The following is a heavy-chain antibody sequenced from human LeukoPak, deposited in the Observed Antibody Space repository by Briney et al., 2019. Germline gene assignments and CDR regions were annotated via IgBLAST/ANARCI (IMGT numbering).Heavy chain of an antibody. CDR1: GFSLSTTGVG. CDR3: AHIPQYNFGLRYFDY. D-gene: IGHD2/OR15-2a*01. Sequence: SGPTLVKPTQTLTLTCTFSGFSLSTTGVGVGWIRQPPGKALEWLALIYSNDDQRYSPSLKSRLTITKDTSKNQVVLTMTNTDPVDTATYYCAHIPQYNFGLRYFDYWGQGTLVTVSS. V-gene: IGHV2-5*01. J-gene: IGHJ4*02. CDR2: IYSNDDQ.